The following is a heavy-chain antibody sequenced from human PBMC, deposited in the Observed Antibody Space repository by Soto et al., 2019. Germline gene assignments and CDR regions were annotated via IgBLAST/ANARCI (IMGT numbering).Heavy chain of an antibody. CDR3: GRDWGTTIGEFDN. D-gene: IGHD3-16*01. CDR2: INPNSSAT. V-gene: IGHV1-2*02. Sequence: APLPGSYIPTGYTFTGYNIHWESQPPGEGREWIGWINPNSSATNYAREFQGRVTMSIDTFMSAAFGELTRRCSDDTDVCYWGRDWGTTIGEFDNWGQGALVTVAS. CDR1: GYTFTGYN. J-gene: IGHJ4*02.